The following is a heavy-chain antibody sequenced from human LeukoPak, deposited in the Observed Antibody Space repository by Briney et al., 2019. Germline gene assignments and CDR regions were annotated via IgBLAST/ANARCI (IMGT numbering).Heavy chain of an antibody. Sequence: SETLSLTCTVSGVSISSSNSYWGWIRQPPGKGLEWIGSIYYSGNTYYNASLKSQVSISIDTSKNQFSLRLTSVTAADTAVYYCARGPAAHVLWYYYYYYMDVWGKGTTVTVSS. J-gene: IGHJ6*03. CDR1: GVSISSSNSY. D-gene: IGHD2-2*01. V-gene: IGHV4-39*01. CDR3: ARGPAAHVLWYYYYYYMDV. CDR2: IYYSGNT.